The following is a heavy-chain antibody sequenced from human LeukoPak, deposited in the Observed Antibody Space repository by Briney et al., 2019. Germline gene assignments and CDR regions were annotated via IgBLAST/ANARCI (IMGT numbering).Heavy chain of an antibody. D-gene: IGHD3-16*02. Sequence: SETLSLTCTVSGGSISSSSYYWGWIRQPPGKGLEWIGSIYYSGSTYYNPSLKSRVTISVDTSKNQFSLKLSSVTAADTAVYYCARKVTFGGVIVWGQGTLVTVSS. CDR3: ARKVTFGGVIV. CDR2: IYYSGST. J-gene: IGHJ4*02. V-gene: IGHV4-39*07. CDR1: GGSISSSSYY.